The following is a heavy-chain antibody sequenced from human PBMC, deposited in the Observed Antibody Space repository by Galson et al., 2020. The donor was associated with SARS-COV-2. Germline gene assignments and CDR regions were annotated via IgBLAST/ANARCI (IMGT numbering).Heavy chain of an antibody. D-gene: IGHD7-27*01. Sequence: ASVKVSCKASGYTFTNNGISRVRQAPGQGLEWMGWSSAYNGNTNYAQKLQGRVTMTTETSTSTAYMELRSLGSDDTAVDYCAREGNWENFDYWGQGTLVTVS. V-gene: IGHV1-18*01. J-gene: IGHJ4*02. CDR2: SSAYNGNT. CDR3: AREGNWENFDY. CDR1: GYTFTNNG.